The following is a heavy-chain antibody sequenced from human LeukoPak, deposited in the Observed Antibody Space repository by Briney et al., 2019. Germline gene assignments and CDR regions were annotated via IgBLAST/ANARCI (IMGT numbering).Heavy chain of an antibody. CDR3: AKRGRYGSGSYYNSIYGMDV. D-gene: IGHD3-10*01. CDR2: ISGSGGST. Sequence: GGSLRLSCAGSGFTFSSYAMSWVRQAPGKGLEWVSGISGSGGSTYYADSVKGRFTISRDNSKNTLYLQMSSLRAEDTAVHYCAKRGRYGSGSYYNSIYGMDVWGQGTTVTVSS. V-gene: IGHV3-23*01. CDR1: GFTFSSYA. J-gene: IGHJ6*02.